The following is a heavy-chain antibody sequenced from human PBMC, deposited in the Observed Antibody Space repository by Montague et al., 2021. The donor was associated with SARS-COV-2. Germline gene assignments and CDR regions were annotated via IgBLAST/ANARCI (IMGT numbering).Heavy chain of an antibody. J-gene: IGHJ6*02. CDR3: ARDQTVLEWIWYGMDV. CDR2: IDHSGNT. V-gene: IGHV4-34*01. CDR1: GGSFSTYY. D-gene: IGHD3-3*01. Sequence: SETLSLTCAVYGGSFSTYYWAWIRQSPGKGLEWIGNIDHSGNTSYNPSLKSRVSISIDTPSSQFSLYLTSVTAADAAVYYCARDQTVLEWIWYGMDVWGPGTTVTVSS.